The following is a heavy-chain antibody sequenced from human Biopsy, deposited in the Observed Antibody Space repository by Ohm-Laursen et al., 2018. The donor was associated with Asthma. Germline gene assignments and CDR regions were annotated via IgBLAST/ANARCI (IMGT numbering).Heavy chain of an antibody. CDR2: IYSGGTS. D-gene: IGHD3-22*01. CDR1: GFTFSDYD. CDR3: ARGDSSNWSHYYFDY. J-gene: IGHJ4*02. Sequence: SLRLSCAAPGFTFSDYDMHWVRQAPGKGLEWVSVIYSGGTSHTADSVRGRFTISRDYSKNTLYLQMHSLRAEDTAVYYCARGDSSNWSHYYFDYWGQGTLVTASS. V-gene: IGHV3-53*01.